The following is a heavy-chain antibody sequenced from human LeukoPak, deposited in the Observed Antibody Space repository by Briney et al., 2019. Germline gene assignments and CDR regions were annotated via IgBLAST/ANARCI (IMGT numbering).Heavy chain of an antibody. D-gene: IGHD3-3*02. CDR2: ISSSSSYI. CDR1: GFTFSSYG. CDR3: ARTGLAVPTGY. Sequence: GGSLRLSCAASGFTFSSYGMHWVRQAPGKGLEWVSSISSSSSYIYYADSVKGRFTISRDNAKNSLYLQMNSLRAEDTAVYYCARTGLAVPTGYWGQGTLVTVSS. V-gene: IGHV3-21*01. J-gene: IGHJ4*02.